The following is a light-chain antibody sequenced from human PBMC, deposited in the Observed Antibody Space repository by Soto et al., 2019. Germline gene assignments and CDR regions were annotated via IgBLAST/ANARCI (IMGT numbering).Light chain of an antibody. CDR3: QSYDSSLSAYV. CDR1: SSNIGAGSD. CDR2: GNS. Sequence: QAVVTQPPSVSGAPGQRVTVSCTGRSSNIGAGSDVHWYQQLPGTDPKLLIFGNSNRPSGVPDRFSGSKSGTSASLAITGLQAEDEADYYCQSYDSSLSAYVCGTGTKLPVL. J-gene: IGLJ1*01. V-gene: IGLV1-40*01.